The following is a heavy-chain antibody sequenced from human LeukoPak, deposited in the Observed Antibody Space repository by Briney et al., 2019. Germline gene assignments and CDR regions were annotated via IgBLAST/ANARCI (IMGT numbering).Heavy chain of an antibody. CDR1: GGSFRGYY. Sequence: SETLSLTCAVYGGSFRGYYWSWIRQPPGKGLEWIGEINHSGSTNYNPSLKSRVTISVDTSKNQFSLKLSSVTAADTAVYYCARVGAKRLDYWGQGTLVTVSS. V-gene: IGHV4-34*01. CDR2: INHSGST. CDR3: ARVGAKRLDY. J-gene: IGHJ4*02. D-gene: IGHD5-12*01.